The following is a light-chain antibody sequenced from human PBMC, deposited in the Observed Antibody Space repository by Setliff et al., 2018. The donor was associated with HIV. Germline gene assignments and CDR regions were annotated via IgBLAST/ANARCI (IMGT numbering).Light chain of an antibody. J-gene: IGLJ1*01. CDR3: GSYTSTNSRV. CDR1: SGDVGAYNY. V-gene: IGLV2-14*03. CDR2: DVR. Sequence: QSALTQSASVSGTPGQSITISCTGTSGDVGAYNYVSWYQQHPGKAPKLLIYDVRNRPSGVSNRFSGSKSGNTASLTISGLQPEDEADYYCGSYTSTNSRVFGTGTKVTV.